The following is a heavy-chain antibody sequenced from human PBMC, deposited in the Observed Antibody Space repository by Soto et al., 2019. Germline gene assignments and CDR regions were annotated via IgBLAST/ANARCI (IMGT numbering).Heavy chain of an antibody. Sequence: SVKVSCKASGGTFDNYAVSWVRQAPGQGLEWMGGIIPMFETVNYAQRFQVRLTIAADESTSTAYMELTSLTSADTAIYFCARGLRTGNYGMDVWGQGTTVTVSS. CDR1: GGTFDNYA. D-gene: IGHD2-15*01. CDR2: IIPMFETV. CDR3: ARGLRTGNYGMDV. V-gene: IGHV1-69*13. J-gene: IGHJ6*02.